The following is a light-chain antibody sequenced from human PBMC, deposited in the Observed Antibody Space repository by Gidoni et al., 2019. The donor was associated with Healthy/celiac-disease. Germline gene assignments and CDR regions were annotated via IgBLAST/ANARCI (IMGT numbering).Light chain of an antibody. Sequence: EIVLTESPGTLSLSPGERATLSCRASQSVSSSYLAWDQQKPGQAPRLLIYCASSRATGIPDRFSGSGSGTDFTLTISRLEPEHFAVYYCQQYGSSPQNTFXQXTKLEIK. J-gene: IGKJ2*01. V-gene: IGKV3-20*01. CDR2: CAS. CDR3: QQYGSSPQNT. CDR1: QSVSSSY.